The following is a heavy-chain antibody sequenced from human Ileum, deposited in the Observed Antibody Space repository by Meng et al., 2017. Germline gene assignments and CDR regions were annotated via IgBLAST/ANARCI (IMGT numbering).Heavy chain of an antibody. J-gene: IGHJ4*02. D-gene: IGHD3-22*01. Sequence: QVQLVQSGAGVKKPGASVKVSCKASGYTFTSDGISWVRQGPGQGLEYMGWISGYNGNTNYVEKFQGRVTMTTDTSTRTAYMELRSLRSDDTAVYYCARRSSGYQAGLNLNDYWGQGTLVTVSS. CDR2: ISGYNGNT. CDR3: ARRSSGYQAGLNLNDY. CDR1: GYTFTSDG. V-gene: IGHV1-18*01.